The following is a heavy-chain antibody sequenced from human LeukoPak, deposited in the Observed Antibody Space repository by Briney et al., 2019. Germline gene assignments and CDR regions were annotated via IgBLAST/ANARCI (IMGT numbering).Heavy chain of an antibody. V-gene: IGHV1-8*01. D-gene: IGHD3-3*01. CDR2: MNPHSGNT. Sequence: ASVKVSCKASGYTFTSYDINWVRQATGQGLEWMGWMNPHSGNTGYAQKFQGRVTMTRNTSISTAYMELSSLRSEDTAVYYCAREAANYDFWSGYPYYFDYWGQGTLVTVSS. J-gene: IGHJ4*02. CDR1: GYTFTSYD. CDR3: AREAANYDFWSGYPYYFDY.